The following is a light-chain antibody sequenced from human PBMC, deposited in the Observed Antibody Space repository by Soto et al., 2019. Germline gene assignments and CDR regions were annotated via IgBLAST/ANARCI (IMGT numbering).Light chain of an antibody. CDR1: QSITTF. V-gene: IGKV1-39*01. CDR2: AAS. J-gene: IGKJ1*01. CDR3: QQAYGAPPT. Sequence: DIQVTQSPSSLSASVGDRVTITCRASQSITTFLNWYQQKPGNAPKLLINAASSLQTGVPSRFNGSGSGTDFTLTISSLQREDFATYYCQQAYGAPPTFGQGTKVDIK.